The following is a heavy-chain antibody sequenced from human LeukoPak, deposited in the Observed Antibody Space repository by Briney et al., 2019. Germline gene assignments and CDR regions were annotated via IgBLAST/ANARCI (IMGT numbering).Heavy chain of an antibody. D-gene: IGHD6-13*01. Sequence: LPLTCAVYGGSFSGYYWSWIRQPPGKGLEWVAVISYDGSNKYYADSVKGRFTISRDNSKNTLYLQMNSLRAEDTAVYYCASWDWQLVRFDYWGQGTLVTVSS. CDR1: GGSFSGYY. J-gene: IGHJ4*02. CDR3: ASWDWQLVRFDY. V-gene: IGHV3-30*03. CDR2: ISYDGSNK.